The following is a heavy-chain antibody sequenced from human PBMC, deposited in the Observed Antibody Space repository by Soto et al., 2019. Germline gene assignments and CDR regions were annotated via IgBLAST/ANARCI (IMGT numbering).Heavy chain of an antibody. J-gene: IGHJ4*02. CDR1: GESFSDYA. V-gene: IGHV1-69*06. Sequence: SVKVSCKASGESFSDYAISWVRQAPGQGPEWMGGIINIYGTTSYAEKFQGRVTITADNSKNTLYLQMNSLRAEDTAVYYCASLGLGYCSSTSCSPHNWGQGTLVTVSS. CDR2: IINIYGTT. D-gene: IGHD2-2*01. CDR3: ASLGLGYCSSTSCSPHN.